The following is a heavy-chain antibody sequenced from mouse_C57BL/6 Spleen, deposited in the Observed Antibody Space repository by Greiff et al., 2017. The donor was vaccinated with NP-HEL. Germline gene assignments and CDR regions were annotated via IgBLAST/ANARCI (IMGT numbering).Heavy chain of an antibody. CDR2: IYPGGGYT. V-gene: IGHV1-63*01. Sequence: VQLQQSGAELVRPGTSVKMSCKASGYTFTNYWIGWAKQRPGHGLEWIGDIYPGGGYTNYNEKFKGKATLTADKSSSTAYMQFSSLTSEDSAIYYCARYGAAQATDYFDYWGQGTTLTVSS. CDR3: ARYGAAQATDYFDY. CDR1: GYTFTNYW. D-gene: IGHD3-2*02. J-gene: IGHJ2*01.